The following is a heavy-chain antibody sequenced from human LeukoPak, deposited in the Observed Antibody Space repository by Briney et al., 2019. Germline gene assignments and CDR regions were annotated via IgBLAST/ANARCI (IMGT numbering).Heavy chain of an antibody. V-gene: IGHV2-5*02. CDR3: ADFTGVGAFFDY. CDR2: IYWDDDK. D-gene: IGHD1-26*01. Sequence: SAPTLVKPTQTLTLTCTFSGLSLSTSGVGVGWIRQPPGKALEWLALIYWDDDKRYSPSLKSRLNITKDTFKNQVVLTMTNMDPVDKATYYCADFTGVGAFFDYWGQGTLVTVSS. CDR1: GLSLSTSGVG. J-gene: IGHJ4*02.